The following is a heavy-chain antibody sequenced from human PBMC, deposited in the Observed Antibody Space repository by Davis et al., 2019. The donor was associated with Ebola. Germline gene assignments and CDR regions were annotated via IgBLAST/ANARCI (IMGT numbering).Heavy chain of an antibody. CDR2: VNSGGDIT. D-gene: IGHD1-7*01. CDR1: GFTFSSYA. CDR3: AKGNFWFGP. J-gene: IGHJ5*02. Sequence: PSETLSLTCAASGFTFSSYAMSWVRQAPGKGLEWVSSVNSGGDITHYADSVTGRFTISRDNSKNILYLQMTSLRAEDTAVFYCAKGNFWFGPWGQGTLVTVSS. V-gene: IGHV3-23*01.